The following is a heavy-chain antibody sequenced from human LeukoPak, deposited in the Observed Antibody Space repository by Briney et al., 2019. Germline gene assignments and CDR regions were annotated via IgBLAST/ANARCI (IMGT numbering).Heavy chain of an antibody. D-gene: IGHD3-22*01. CDR3: ARDTDYSDSSGWLDP. J-gene: IGHJ5*02. CDR1: GDSISSGHY. CDR2: IHHSGST. Sequence: SETLSLTCTVSGDSISSGHYWDWIRQPPGRGLEWIGSIHHSGSTWYNPSLKSRVTISLDTSQTQISLRVTSVTAADTAVYYCARDTDYSDSSGWLDPWGQGTLVTVSS. V-gene: IGHV4-38-2*02.